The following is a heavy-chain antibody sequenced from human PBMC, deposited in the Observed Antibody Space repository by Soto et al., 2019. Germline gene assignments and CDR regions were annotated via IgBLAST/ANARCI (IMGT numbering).Heavy chain of an antibody. CDR1: GFATSSCW. Sequence: GGSRGLSCAASGFATSSCWMHWVRQAPGKGLVWVARIHDDGSITNYADSVKGRFTISRDNAKNTLYLQMNSLRAEDTAVYYCGRVPAAAAGIGIDHWGQGILVTASS. D-gene: IGHD6-13*01. V-gene: IGHV3-74*01. CDR2: IHDDGSIT. J-gene: IGHJ4*02. CDR3: GRVPAAAAGIGIDH.